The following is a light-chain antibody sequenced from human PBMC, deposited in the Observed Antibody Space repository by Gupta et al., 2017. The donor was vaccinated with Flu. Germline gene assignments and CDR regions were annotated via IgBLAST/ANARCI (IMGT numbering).Light chain of an antibody. CDR1: QSVSSY. V-gene: IGKV3-11*01. CDR3: QQRSNWSRA. CDR2: DAS. Sequence: PAPLSLSPGERATLSCRARQSVSSYLAWYQQKPGQAPRLLIYDASNRATGIPARFSGSGSGTDFTLTISSLEPEDFAIYYCQQRSNWSRAFGQGTTVEIK. J-gene: IGKJ1*01.